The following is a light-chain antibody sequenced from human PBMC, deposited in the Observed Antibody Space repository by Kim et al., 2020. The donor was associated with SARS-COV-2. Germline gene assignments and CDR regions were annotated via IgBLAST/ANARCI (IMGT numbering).Light chain of an antibody. V-gene: IGKV3-20*01. CDR2: GAS. CDR1: QSVSSSY. J-gene: IGKJ4*01. CDR3: QQYGSLALT. Sequence: LSPGERATLSCRASQSVSSSYLAWYQQKPGQAPRLLIYGASSRATGIPDRFSGSGSGTDFTLTISRLEPEDFAVYYCQQYGSLALTFGGGTKVEI.